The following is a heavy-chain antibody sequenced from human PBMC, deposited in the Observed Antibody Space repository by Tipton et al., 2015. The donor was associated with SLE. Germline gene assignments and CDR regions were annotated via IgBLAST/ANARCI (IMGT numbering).Heavy chain of an antibody. Sequence: QVQLVQSGAEVKRPGASVKVSCKASGYTFTGYYMHWVRQAPGQGLEWMGWINPNSGGTNYAQKFQGRVTMTRDTSISTAYMELSRLRSDDTAVYYCARSRKEYSSSPDVDYWGQGTLVTVSS. CDR1: GYTFTGYY. CDR2: INPNSGGT. J-gene: IGHJ4*02. D-gene: IGHD6-6*01. CDR3: ARSRKEYSSSPDVDY. V-gene: IGHV1-2*02.